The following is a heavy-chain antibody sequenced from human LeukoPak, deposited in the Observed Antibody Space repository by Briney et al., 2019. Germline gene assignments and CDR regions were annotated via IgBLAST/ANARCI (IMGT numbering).Heavy chain of an antibody. CDR3: ASTPDYYDSSGYSDY. CDR2: IYYSGST. CDR1: GGSISSGDYY. D-gene: IGHD3-22*01. V-gene: IGHV4-30-4*08. J-gene: IGHJ4*02. Sequence: SQTLSLTCTVSGGSISSGDYYWSWIRQPPGKGLEWIGYIYYSGSTYYNPSLKSRVTISVDTSKNQFSLKLSSVTAADTTVYHCASTPDYYDSSGYSDYWGQGTLVTVSS.